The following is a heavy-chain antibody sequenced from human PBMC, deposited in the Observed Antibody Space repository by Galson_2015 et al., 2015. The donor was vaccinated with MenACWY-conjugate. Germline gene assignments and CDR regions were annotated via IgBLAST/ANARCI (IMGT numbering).Heavy chain of an antibody. CDR2: IRSKANSYAT. V-gene: IGHV3-73*01. CDR3: NYYGSGYY. J-gene: IGHJ4*02. CDR1: GFTFSSYS. Sequence: SLRLSCAASGFTFSSYSMNWVRQAPGKGLEWVGRIRSKANSYATAYAASVKGRFTISRDDSKNTAYQQMNSLKTEDTAVNYCNYYGSGYYWGQGTLSTVSS. D-gene: IGHD3-10*01.